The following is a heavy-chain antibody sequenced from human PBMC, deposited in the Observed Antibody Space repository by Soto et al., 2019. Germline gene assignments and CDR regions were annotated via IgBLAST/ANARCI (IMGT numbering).Heavy chain of an antibody. J-gene: IGHJ4*02. CDR2: ISYDGSNE. D-gene: IGHD2-2*01. V-gene: IGHV3-30-3*01. CDR1: GFTFRSYA. CDR3: ARARLDTPALDY. Sequence: QVQLVESGGGVVQPGRSLRLSCAASGFTFRSYAMHWVRQAPGKGLEWVAVISYDGSNEYYADSVKGRFTISRDNSKNTLYLQMNSLRAEDTAVYYCARARLDTPALDYWGQGTLVTVSP.